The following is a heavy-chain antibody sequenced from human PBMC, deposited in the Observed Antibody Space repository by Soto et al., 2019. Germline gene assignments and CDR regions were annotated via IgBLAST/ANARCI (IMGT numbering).Heavy chain of an antibody. CDR2: IWYDGSNK. CDR1: GFTFSSYG. Sequence: QVQLVESGGGVVQPGRSLRLSCAASGFTFSSYGMHWVRQAPGKGLEWVAVIWYDGSNKYYADSVKGRFTISRDNSKNKVYLQTDSLRAEDRAVYYCARERGGYYCYGMDVWGPGTTVTVS. J-gene: IGHJ6*02. V-gene: IGHV3-33*01. D-gene: IGHD5-12*01. CDR3: ARERGGYYCYGMDV.